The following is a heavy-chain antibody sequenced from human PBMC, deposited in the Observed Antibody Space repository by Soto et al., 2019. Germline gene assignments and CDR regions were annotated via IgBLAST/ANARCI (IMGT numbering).Heavy chain of an antibody. V-gene: IGHV4-59*01. J-gene: IGHJ4*02. Sequence: SETLSLTCTVSGGSISSYYWSWIRQPPGKGLEWIGYIYYSGSTNYNPSLKGRVTISVDTSKNQFSLKLSSVTAADTAVYYCARVDLEYFDYWGQGTLVTVSS. CDR2: IYYSGST. D-gene: IGHD3-9*01. CDR1: GGSISSYY. CDR3: ARVDLEYFDY.